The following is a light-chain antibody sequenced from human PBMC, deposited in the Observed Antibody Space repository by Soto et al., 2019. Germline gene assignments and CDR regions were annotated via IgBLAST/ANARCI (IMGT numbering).Light chain of an antibody. Sequence: EIVMTQSPATLSVSPGERVTLSCRASQSVSSNLAWYQQKPGQAPRLLIYGSSNRATGVPARFSGSGSGTEFTLTISSLQSEDLAVYYCQQYENWPPRYTFGQGTKLEIK. CDR1: QSVSSN. CDR2: GSS. CDR3: QQYENWPPRYT. J-gene: IGKJ2*01. V-gene: IGKV3-15*01.